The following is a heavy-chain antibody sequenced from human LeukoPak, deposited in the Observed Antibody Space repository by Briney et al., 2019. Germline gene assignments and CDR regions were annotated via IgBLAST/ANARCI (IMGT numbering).Heavy chain of an antibody. CDR1: GFTFSSYA. D-gene: IGHD3-9*01. J-gene: IGHJ4*02. Sequence: PGGSLRLSCAASGFTFSSYAMSWVRQAPGKGLEWVSAISGSGGSTYYADSVKGRFTISRDNSKNTLYLKMSSLRAEDTAVYYCAKDGLRYFDWSPLGYWGQGTLVTVSS. CDR3: AKDGLRYFDWSPLGY. V-gene: IGHV3-23*01. CDR2: ISGSGGST.